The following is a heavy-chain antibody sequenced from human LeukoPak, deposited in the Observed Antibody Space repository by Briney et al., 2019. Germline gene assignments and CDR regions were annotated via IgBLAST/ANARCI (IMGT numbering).Heavy chain of an antibody. Sequence: SETLSLTCTVSGGSISSSSYYWGWIRQPPGKGLEWIGSIYYSGSTYYNPSLKSRFTISVDTSKNQFSLKLSSVTAADTAVYYCARHGGYSSSWLVTNWFDPWGQGTLVTVSS. D-gene: IGHD6-13*01. CDR1: GGSISSSSYY. CDR2: IYYSGST. CDR3: ARHGGYSSSWLVTNWFDP. J-gene: IGHJ5*02. V-gene: IGHV4-39*01.